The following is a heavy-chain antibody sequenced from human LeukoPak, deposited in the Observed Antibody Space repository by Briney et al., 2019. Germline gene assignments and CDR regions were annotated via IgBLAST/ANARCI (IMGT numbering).Heavy chain of an antibody. CDR1: GFAFDEHG. Sequence: GGSLRLSCTASGFAFDEHGMSWFRQVPGKGLEWVSGINWSGGSTGYADPLRGRFTISRDNAKNSLYLQMNSLRAEDTAVYYCARGGVATIHIIDYWGQGTLVTVSS. V-gene: IGHV3-20*04. J-gene: IGHJ4*02. CDR2: INWSGGST. D-gene: IGHD5-12*01. CDR3: ARGGVATIHIIDY.